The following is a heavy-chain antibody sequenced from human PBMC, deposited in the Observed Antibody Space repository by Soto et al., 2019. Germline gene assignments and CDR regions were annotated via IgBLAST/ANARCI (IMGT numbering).Heavy chain of an antibody. D-gene: IGHD2-2*01. V-gene: IGHV1-24*01. CDR2: FDPEDGET. J-gene: IGHJ6*03. CDR3: ATLSIVVVPAATATHYMDV. CDR1: GYTLTELS. Sequence: ASVKVSCKVSGYTLTELSMHWVRQAPGKGLEWMGGFDPEDGETIYAQKFQGRVTMTEDTSTDTAYMELSSLRSEDTAVYYCATLSIVVVPAATATHYMDVWGKGTTVTVSS.